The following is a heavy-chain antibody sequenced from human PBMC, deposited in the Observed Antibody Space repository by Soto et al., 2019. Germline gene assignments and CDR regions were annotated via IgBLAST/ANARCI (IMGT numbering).Heavy chain of an antibody. J-gene: IGHJ3*02. D-gene: IGHD3-10*01. Sequence: PTETLSLTCTVSGGSISSYYWSWIRQPPGKGLEWIGYIYYSGSTNYNPSLKSRVTISVDTSKNQFSLKLSSVTAADTAVYYCARRRGYAFDIWGQGNMVTVS. CDR3: ARRRGYAFDI. CDR2: IYYSGST. V-gene: IGHV4-59*08. CDR1: GGSISSYY.